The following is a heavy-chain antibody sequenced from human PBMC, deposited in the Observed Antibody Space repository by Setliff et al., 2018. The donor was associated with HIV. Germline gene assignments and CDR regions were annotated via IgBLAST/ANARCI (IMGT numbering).Heavy chain of an antibody. J-gene: IGHJ3*02. Sequence: SETLSLTCSVSGGSISSGSYYWSWIRPPAGKGLEWIGHIYTSGSTNYNPSLKSRVTISVDTSKNQFSLKLSSVTAADTAVYYCARVGYDFWSGYYTGAFDIWGQGTMVTVSS. CDR3: ARVGYDFWSGYYTGAFDI. D-gene: IGHD3-3*01. CDR2: IYTSGST. CDR1: GGSISSGSYY. V-gene: IGHV4-61*09.